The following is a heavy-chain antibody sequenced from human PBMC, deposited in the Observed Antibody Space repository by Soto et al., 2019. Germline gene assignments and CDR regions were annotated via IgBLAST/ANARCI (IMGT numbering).Heavy chain of an antibody. V-gene: IGHV1-8*01. CDR3: ARGLIAARPERFDP. CDR1: GYTFTSYD. J-gene: IGHJ5*02. Sequence: ASVKVSCKASGYTFTSYDINWVRQATGQGLEWMGWMNPNSGNTGYAQKFQGRVTMTRNTSISTAYMELSSLRSEDTAVYYCARGLIAARPERFDPWGQGTLVTVSS. CDR2: MNPNSGNT. D-gene: IGHD6-6*01.